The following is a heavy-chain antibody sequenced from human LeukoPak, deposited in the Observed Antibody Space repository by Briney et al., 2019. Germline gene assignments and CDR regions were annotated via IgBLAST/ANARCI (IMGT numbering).Heavy chain of an antibody. CDR2: IFISRNT. V-gene: IGHV4-4*07. CDR1: GGSIRNYY. D-gene: IGHD3-22*01. CDR3: ARESKSYDGSGYYHDY. J-gene: IGHJ4*02. Sequence: SETLSLTCSVSGGSIRNYYWSWIRQPAGKGLEWIGRIFISRNTDYNPSLKSRVTVSVDTSNNQFSLELTSVTAADTAGYYCARESKSYDGSGYYHDYWGQGTLVTVSS.